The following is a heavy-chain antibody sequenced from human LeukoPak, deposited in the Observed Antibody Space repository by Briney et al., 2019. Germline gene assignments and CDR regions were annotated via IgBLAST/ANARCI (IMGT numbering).Heavy chain of an antibody. D-gene: IGHD6-13*01. J-gene: IGHJ4*02. V-gene: IGHV3-30*18. Sequence: GGSLRLSCAASGFSFSDYNMHWVRQAPGKGLEWMAVISYNGINEYYADSVKGRFTISRDNSKNTLYLQMNSLRVEDTAVYYCAKAPYSSSWNFDYWGQGTLVTVSS. CDR3: AKAPYSSSWNFDY. CDR2: ISYNGINE. CDR1: GFSFSDYN.